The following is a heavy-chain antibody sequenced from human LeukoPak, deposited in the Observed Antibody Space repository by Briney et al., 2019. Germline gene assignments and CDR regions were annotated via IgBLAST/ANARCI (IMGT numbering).Heavy chain of an antibody. CDR1: GFTFSSYA. D-gene: IGHD3-22*01. CDR3: AKLVDSSGNLLNWFDP. CDR2: ISGSGGST. Sequence: GGSLRLSCAASGFTFSSYAMSWVRQAPGKGLEWVSTISGSGGSTYYADSVKGRFTISRDNSKNTLYLQMNSLRPEDTAVYYCAKLVDSSGNLLNWFDPWGQGTLVTVSS. V-gene: IGHV3-23*01. J-gene: IGHJ5*02.